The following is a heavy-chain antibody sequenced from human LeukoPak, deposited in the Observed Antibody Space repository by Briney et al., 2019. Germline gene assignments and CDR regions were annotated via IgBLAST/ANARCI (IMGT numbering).Heavy chain of an antibody. CDR3: ARDSQQQLAKNFDY. V-gene: IGHV1-18*01. Sequence: ASVKASCKASGYSFTSYLISWVRQAPGQGLEWMGWISAYNGNTNYAQKLQGRVTMTTDTSTSTAYMELRSLRSDDTAVYYCARDSQQQLAKNFDYWGQGTLVTVSS. CDR1: GYSFTSYL. D-gene: IGHD6-13*01. CDR2: ISAYNGNT. J-gene: IGHJ4*02.